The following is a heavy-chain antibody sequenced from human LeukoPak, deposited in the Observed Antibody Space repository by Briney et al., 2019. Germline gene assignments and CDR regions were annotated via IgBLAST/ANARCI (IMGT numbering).Heavy chain of an antibody. CDR2: IYVGDSDA. Sequence: GESLKISCKGSGYSFSSYWIAWVRQTPGKGLEWMGIIYVGDSDARYSPPFQGQVTISADKSASTAYLQWSSLKASDTAIYYCARLDGDYVSGFDVWGQGTMVIVSS. D-gene: IGHD4-17*01. J-gene: IGHJ3*01. CDR1: GYSFSSYW. V-gene: IGHV5-51*01. CDR3: ARLDGDYVSGFDV.